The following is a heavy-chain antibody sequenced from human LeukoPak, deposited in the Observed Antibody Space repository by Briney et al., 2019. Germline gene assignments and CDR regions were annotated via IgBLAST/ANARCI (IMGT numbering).Heavy chain of an antibody. CDR1: GYTFTSYG. V-gene: IGHV1-18*01. J-gene: IGHJ4*02. CDR3: ARDSGVQLLFSFLGFDY. D-gene: IGHD2-2*01. Sequence: ASVKVSCKASGYTFTSYGISWVRQAPGQGLEWMGWISAYNGNTNYAQKLQGRVTMTADTSTSTAYMELRSLRSDDTAVYYCARDSGVQLLFSFLGFDYWGQGTLVTVSS. CDR2: ISAYNGNT.